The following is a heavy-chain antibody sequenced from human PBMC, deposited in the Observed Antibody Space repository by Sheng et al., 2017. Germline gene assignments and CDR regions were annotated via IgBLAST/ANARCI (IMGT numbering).Heavy chain of an antibody. CDR1: GGSISSSSYY. Sequence: QLQLQESGPGLVKPSETLSLTCTVSGGSISSSSYYWGWIRQPPGKGLEWIGSIYYSGSTYYNPSLKSRVTISVDTSKNQFSLKLSSVTAADTAVYYCARARDGSYNDYFDYWGQGTPGPPSPQ. D-gene: IGHD1-1*01. J-gene: IGHJ4*02. V-gene: IGHV4-39*07. CDR2: IYYSGST. CDR3: ARARDGSYNDYFDY.